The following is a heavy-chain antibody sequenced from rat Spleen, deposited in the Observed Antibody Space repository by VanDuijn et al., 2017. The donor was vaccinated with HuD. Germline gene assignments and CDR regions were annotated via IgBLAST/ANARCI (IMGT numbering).Heavy chain of an antibody. CDR3: TRESWGYVMDA. J-gene: IGHJ4*01. Sequence: QVQLKESGPVLVQASETLSLTCTVSGFSLTNYGVIWVRQSPGKGLEWMGIIWGHGKTDYNSALKSRLSINRDTSKSQVFLKMNSLVTDDTAIYYCTRESWGYVMDAWGQGASVTVSS. V-gene: IGHV2S75*01. CDR1: GFSLTNYG. D-gene: IGHD5-1*01. CDR2: IWGHGKT.